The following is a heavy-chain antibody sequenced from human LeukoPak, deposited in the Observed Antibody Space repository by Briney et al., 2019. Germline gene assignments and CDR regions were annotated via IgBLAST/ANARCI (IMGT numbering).Heavy chain of an antibody. CDR2: IYHSGST. D-gene: IGHD6-13*01. V-gene: IGHV4-30-2*01. Sequence: GLEWIGYIYHSGSTYYNPSLKSRVTISVDRSKNQFSLKLSSVTAADTAVYYCATTSSSSRYFQHWGQGTLVTVSS. CDR3: ATTSSSSRYFQH. J-gene: IGHJ1*01.